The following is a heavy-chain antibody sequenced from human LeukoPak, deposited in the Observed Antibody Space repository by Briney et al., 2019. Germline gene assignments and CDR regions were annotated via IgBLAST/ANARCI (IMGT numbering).Heavy chain of an antibody. J-gene: IGHJ4*02. CDR2: INPSGGST. CDR3: ASWGGSSHFDY. V-gene: IGHV1-46*01. Sequence: ASVKVSCKASGYTFTSYYMHRVRQAPGQGLEWMGIINPSGGSTSYAQKFQGRVTMTRDTSTSTVYMELSSLRSEDTAVYYCASWGGSSHFDYWGQGTLVTVSS. CDR1: GYTFTSYY. D-gene: IGHD6-6*01.